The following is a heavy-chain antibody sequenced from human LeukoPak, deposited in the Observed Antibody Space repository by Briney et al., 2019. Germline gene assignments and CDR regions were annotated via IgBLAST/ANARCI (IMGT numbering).Heavy chain of an antibody. CDR2: IYYSGSA. V-gene: IGHV4-59*01. Sequence: PSETLSLICTVSGGSISSYYWSWIRQPPGKGLEWIGYIYYSGSAIYNPSLKSRVTISVDTSKSQFSLNLSSVTAADTAVYYCARLGYSSSWYVFDYWGQGTLVTVSS. D-gene: IGHD6-13*01. CDR3: ARLGYSSSWYVFDY. CDR1: GGSISSYY. J-gene: IGHJ4*02.